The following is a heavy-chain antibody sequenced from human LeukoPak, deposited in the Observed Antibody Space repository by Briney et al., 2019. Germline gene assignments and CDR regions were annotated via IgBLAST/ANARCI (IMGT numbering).Heavy chain of an antibody. CDR2: IYPGDSDT. J-gene: IGHJ4*02. CDR1: GYSFTSYW. Sequence: GESLKISCKGSGYSFTSYWIGWVRQMPGKGLEWMGIIYPGDSDTRYSPSFQGQVTISADKSISTAHLQWSSLKASDTAMYYCARQKYSSSSAVYYFDYWGQGTLVTVSS. D-gene: IGHD6-6*01. CDR3: ARQKYSSSSAVYYFDY. V-gene: IGHV5-51*01.